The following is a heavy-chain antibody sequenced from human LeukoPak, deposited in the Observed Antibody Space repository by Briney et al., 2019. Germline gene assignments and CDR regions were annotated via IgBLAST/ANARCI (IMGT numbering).Heavy chain of an antibody. CDR2: INPNSGGT. CDR1: GYTFTGYY. Sequence: ASVKVSCKASGYTFTGYYMHWVRQAPGQGLEWMGWINPNSGGTNYAQKLQGRVTMTTDTSTSTAYMELRSLRSDDTAVYYCARLDYYGSGSYYKLWGLDYWGQGTLVTVSS. J-gene: IGHJ4*02. CDR3: ARLDYYGSGSYYKLWGLDY. V-gene: IGHV1-2*02. D-gene: IGHD3-10*01.